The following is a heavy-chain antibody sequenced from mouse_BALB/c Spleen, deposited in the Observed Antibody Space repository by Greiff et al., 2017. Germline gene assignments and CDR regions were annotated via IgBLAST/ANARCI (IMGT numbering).Heavy chain of an antibody. J-gene: IGHJ2*01. CDR1: GFNIKDTY. CDR2: IDPANGNT. Sequence: EVQLQQSGAELVKPGASVKLSCTASGFNIKDTYMHWVKQRPEQGLEWIGRIDPANGNTKYDPKFQGKATITADTSSNTAYLQLSSLTSEDTAVYYCAHYYYDFGWGQGTTLTVSS. CDR3: AHYYYDFG. V-gene: IGHV14-3*02. D-gene: IGHD1-1*01.